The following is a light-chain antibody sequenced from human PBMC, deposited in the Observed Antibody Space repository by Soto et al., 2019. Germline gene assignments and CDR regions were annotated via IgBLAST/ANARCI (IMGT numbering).Light chain of an antibody. CDR1: SSDLGNHNL. Sequence: QSALTQPASVSGSPGQSITISCTGTSSDLGNHNLVSWYQQYPGKAPTLMIYEASQRPSGVPDRFSGSKSGTSASLAISGLQSEDEADYSCAAWDDSLNGPVFGGGTKLTVL. CDR3: AAWDDSLNGPV. CDR2: EAS. V-gene: IGLV2-14*02. J-gene: IGLJ2*01.